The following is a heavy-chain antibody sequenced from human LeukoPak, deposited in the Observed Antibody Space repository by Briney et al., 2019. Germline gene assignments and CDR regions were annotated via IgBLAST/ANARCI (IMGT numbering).Heavy chain of an antibody. CDR1: GYTFTSNR. D-gene: IGHD1-26*01. V-gene: IGHV1-46*01. CDR2: IDPSGETT. Sequence: ASVKVSCKASGYTFTSNRLHWVRQAPGQGLEWMGIIDPSGETTSYAQNFQGRVTMTRDTSTSTVYMELSSLRSEDTAVYYCARGWDLGDYLDYWGQGTLVTVSS. CDR3: ARGWDLGDYLDY. J-gene: IGHJ4*02.